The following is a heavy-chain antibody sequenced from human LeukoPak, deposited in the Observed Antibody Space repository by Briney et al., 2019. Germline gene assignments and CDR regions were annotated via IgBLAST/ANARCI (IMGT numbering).Heavy chain of an antibody. Sequence: SETLSLTCTVSGGSISSGGYYWSWIRQPPGKGLEWIGYIYHSGSTYYNPSLKSRVTISVDRSKNQFSLKLSSVTAADTAVYYCARDGSYEAFDIWGQGTMVTVSS. CDR1: GGSISSGGYY. J-gene: IGHJ3*02. V-gene: IGHV4-30-2*01. CDR2: IYHSGST. D-gene: IGHD1-26*01. CDR3: ARDGSYEAFDI.